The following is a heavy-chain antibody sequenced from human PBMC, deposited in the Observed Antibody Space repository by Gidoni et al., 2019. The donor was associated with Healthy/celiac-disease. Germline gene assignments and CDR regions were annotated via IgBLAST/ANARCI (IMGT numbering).Heavy chain of an antibody. Sequence: EVQLLESGGGLVQPGRSLRLSCAASVFPFDDYAMHWVRQAPGKGLEWVSGISWNSGSIGYADSVKGRFTISRDNAKNSLYLQMNSLRAEDTALYYCAKALYRSYDAFDIWGQGTMVTVSS. CDR2: ISWNSGSI. CDR3: AKALYRSYDAFDI. V-gene: IGHV3-9*01. CDR1: VFPFDDYA. D-gene: IGHD3-16*02. J-gene: IGHJ3*02.